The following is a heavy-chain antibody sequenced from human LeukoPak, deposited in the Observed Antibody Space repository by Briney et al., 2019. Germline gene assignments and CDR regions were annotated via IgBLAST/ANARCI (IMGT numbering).Heavy chain of an antibody. CDR1: GFAFRSYS. CDR3: ARDNGYCRGGSCYACFDY. CDR2: INWNSGTI. D-gene: IGHD2-15*01. Sequence: GGSLRLSCATSGFAFRSYSINWVRQAQGKGLERVSFINWNSGTIYYADSVKGRFTISRDSGKNSVFLQMNSLRDEDTAVYYCARDNGYCRGGSCYACFDYWGQGTLVTVSS. J-gene: IGHJ4*02. V-gene: IGHV3-48*02.